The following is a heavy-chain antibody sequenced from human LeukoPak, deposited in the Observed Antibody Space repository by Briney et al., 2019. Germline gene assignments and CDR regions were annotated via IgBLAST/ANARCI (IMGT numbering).Heavy chain of an antibody. CDR2: ISSSSSYI. D-gene: IGHD6-19*01. J-gene: IGHJ4*02. CDR3: ASHPGGPVAGDY. CDR1: GFAFGSFG. V-gene: IGHV3-21*01. Sequence: GGSLRLSCTASGFAFGSFGMNWVRQTPGKGLEWVSSISSSSSYIQYADSVKGRFTISRDNARNSLYLLMNSLRAEDTAMYYCASHPGGPVAGDYWGQGTLVTVSS.